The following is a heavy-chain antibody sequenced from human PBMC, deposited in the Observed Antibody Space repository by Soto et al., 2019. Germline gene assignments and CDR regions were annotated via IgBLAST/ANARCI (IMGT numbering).Heavy chain of an antibody. CDR1: GGGNLRDYR. V-gene: IGHV1-69*10. CDR2: IIPILGIA. CDR3: ARGTVVTIFGVVISETRDNWLDP. D-gene: IGHD3-3*01. Sequence: SVKVSCKASGGGNLRDYRTTWVRRAPGQGLEWMGGIIPILGIANYAQKFQGRVTITADKSTSTAYMELSSLRSEDTAVYYCARGTVVTIFGVVISETRDNWLDPWGQGTLVTVSS. J-gene: IGHJ5*02.